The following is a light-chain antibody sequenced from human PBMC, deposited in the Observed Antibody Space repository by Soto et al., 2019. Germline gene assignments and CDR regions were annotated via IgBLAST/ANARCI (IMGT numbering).Light chain of an antibody. CDR2: EVT. CDR3: CSYAGSSTWV. CDR1: SSDVGSFAL. J-gene: IGLJ3*02. V-gene: IGLV2-23*02. Sequence: QSALTQPASVSGSPGQSITISCTGTSSDVGSFALVSWYQHHPGEAPKLMIYEVTKRPSGVSNPFSGSRSGNTASLTISGLQPDDEADFYCCSYAGSSTWVFGGGTKVTVL.